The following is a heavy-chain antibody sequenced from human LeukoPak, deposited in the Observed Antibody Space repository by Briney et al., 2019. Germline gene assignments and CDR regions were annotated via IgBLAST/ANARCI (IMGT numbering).Heavy chain of an antibody. CDR1: GGSISSGSYY. CDR2: IYTSGST. D-gene: IGHD6-13*01. CDR3: ARERGWSSSSWVNWFDP. V-gene: IGHV4-61*02. J-gene: IGHJ5*02. Sequence: SETLSLTCTVSGGSISSGSYYWSWIRQPAGKGLEWIGRIYTSGSTNYNPSLKSRVTISVDTSKNRFSLKLSFVTAADTAVYYWARERGWSSSSWVNWFDPWGQGTLVTVSS.